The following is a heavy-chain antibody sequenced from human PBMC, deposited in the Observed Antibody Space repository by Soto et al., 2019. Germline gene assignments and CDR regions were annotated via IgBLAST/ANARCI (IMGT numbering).Heavy chain of an antibody. Sequence: EVQLLESGGKVEQPGGSLRLSCAASGFDFSSDVMNWVRQAPGKGLEWVASIFGSGRTTYYADSVKGRFNISRDNAKNTLYLQLNSLRVEDTALYYCAKSQSGSFFAAFDLWGQGTMVTVSS. J-gene: IGHJ3*01. V-gene: IGHV3-23*01. D-gene: IGHD1-26*01. CDR2: IFGSGRTT. CDR3: AKSQSGSFFAAFDL. CDR1: GFDFSSDV.